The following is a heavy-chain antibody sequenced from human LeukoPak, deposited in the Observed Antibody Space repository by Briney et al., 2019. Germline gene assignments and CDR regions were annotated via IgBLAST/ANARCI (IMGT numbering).Heavy chain of an antibody. V-gene: IGHV4-59*08. CDR2: IFYSGST. Sequence: KPSETLSLTCTVSGGSINTLYWSWIRQSPGKGLEWIGYIFYSGSTNYNPSLKSRVTISVDTSKDQFSLTLNSVTAADTAVCYCARQYYYYSIDSWGQGTLVTVSS. CDR3: ARQYYYYSIDS. D-gene: IGHD3-22*01. J-gene: IGHJ4*02. CDR1: GGSINTLY.